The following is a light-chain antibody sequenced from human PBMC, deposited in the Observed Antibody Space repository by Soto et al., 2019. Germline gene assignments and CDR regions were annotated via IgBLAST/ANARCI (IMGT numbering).Light chain of an antibody. CDR1: QSVGSN. CDR2: GAS. Sequence: EIVMTQSPATLSVSPGERATLSCRASQSVGSNLAWYQQKPGQAPRLLIYGASTRATGIPARFSGSGSGTEFTPTIRNLQSEDFAIYFCQQYNNWPPDRTFGQGTKVEIK. CDR3: QQYNNWPPDRT. V-gene: IGKV3-15*01. J-gene: IGKJ1*01.